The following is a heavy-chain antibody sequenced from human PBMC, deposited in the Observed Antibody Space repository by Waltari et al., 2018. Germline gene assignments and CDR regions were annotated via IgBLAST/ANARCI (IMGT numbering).Heavy chain of an antibody. V-gene: IGHV5-51*01. Sequence: EVQLVQSGAEVKKPGESLKISCKGSGYSFTSYWIGWVRQMPGKGLEWMGISNPGDSDTRYGPAFQGQVTISADKSISTAYLQWSSLKASDTAMYYCARHPIATVTTYGIRNWFDPWGQGTLVTVSS. CDR3: ARHPIATVTTYGIRNWFDP. CDR2: SNPGDSDT. CDR1: GYSFTSYW. J-gene: IGHJ5*02. D-gene: IGHD4-4*01.